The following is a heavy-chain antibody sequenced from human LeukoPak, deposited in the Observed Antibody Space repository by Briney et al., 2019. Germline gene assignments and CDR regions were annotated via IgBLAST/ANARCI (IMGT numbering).Heavy chain of an antibody. CDR2: IYYSGST. V-gene: IGHV4-31*03. Sequence: SETLPLTCTVSGGSISSGGYYWSWIRQHPGKGLEWIGYIYYSGSTYYNPSLKSRVTISVDTSKNQFSLKLSSVTAADTAVYYCARGIKDGYNTWDYWGQGTLVTVSS. CDR1: GGSISSGGYY. J-gene: IGHJ4*02. D-gene: IGHD5-24*01. CDR3: ARGIKDGYNTWDY.